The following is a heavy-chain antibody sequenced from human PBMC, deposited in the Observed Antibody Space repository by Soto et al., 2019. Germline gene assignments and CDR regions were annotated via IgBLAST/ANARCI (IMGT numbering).Heavy chain of an antibody. CDR1: GYTFTGYY. Sequence: QVQLVQSGAEVKKPGASVKVSCKASGYTFTGYYMHWVRQAPGQGLEWMGWINANSGGTNYAQKLQGRDTMTRDTSISTAYVELSRLRSDDTAVYYCARIVATTESGWFDPWGQGTLVTVSS. CDR2: INANSGGT. CDR3: ARIVATTESGWFDP. J-gene: IGHJ5*02. D-gene: IGHD5-12*01. V-gene: IGHV1-2*02.